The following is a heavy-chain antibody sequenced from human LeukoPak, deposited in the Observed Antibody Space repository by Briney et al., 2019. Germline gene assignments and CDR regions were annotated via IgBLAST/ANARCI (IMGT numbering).Heavy chain of an antibody. D-gene: IGHD1/OR15-1a*01. CDR1: GFTFTTFG. CDR3: AKINNDDDY. J-gene: IGHJ4*02. CDR2: ISPDGKIE. V-gene: IGHV3-30*18. Sequence: PGRSLRLSCAASGFTFTTFGIHWVRQAPGKGLEWVAAISPDGKIEYYTDSVKGRFTASRDNSKNMIYLQMNSLRGEDSAVYFCAKINNDDDYWGQGALVTVSS.